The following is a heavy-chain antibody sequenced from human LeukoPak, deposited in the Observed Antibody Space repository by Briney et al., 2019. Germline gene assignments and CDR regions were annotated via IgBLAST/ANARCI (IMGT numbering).Heavy chain of an antibody. V-gene: IGHV3-48*04. Sequence: GGSLRLSCAASGFTFSIYSMNWVRQAPGKGLEWISYISSSSSTIYYADSVKGRFTISRDNAKNTLYLQMNSLRAEDTAVYYCARLGTSMVQGVIITSYYYYMDVRGKGTTVTVSS. D-gene: IGHD3-10*01. CDR3: ARLGTSMVQGVIITSYYYYMDV. CDR2: ISSSSSTI. J-gene: IGHJ6*03. CDR1: GFTFSIYS.